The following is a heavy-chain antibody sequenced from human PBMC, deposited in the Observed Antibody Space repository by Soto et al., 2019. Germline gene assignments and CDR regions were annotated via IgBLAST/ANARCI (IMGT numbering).Heavy chain of an antibody. CDR1: GFTFSSYA. V-gene: IGHV3-30-3*01. J-gene: IGHJ4*02. CDR2: ISYDGSNK. Sequence: QVQLVESGGGVVQPGRSLRLSCAASGFTFSSYAMHWVRQAPGKGLEWVAVISYDGSNKYYADSVKGRFTISRDNSKNTLYLQMTSLRAEDTAVYYWGRVDNWGQGTLVTVSS. CDR3: GRVDN.